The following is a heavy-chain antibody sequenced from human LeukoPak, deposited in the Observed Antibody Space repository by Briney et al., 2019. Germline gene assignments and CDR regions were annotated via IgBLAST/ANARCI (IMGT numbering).Heavy chain of an antibody. Sequence: PSETLSLTCSVSGGSVSSGNYYWSWIRQPPGKGLEWIGYIYSSGSTNYNPFLESRVTISVDTSKNQFSLKLSSVTAADTAVYYCARDLGGDGYNSYWGQGTLVTVSS. CDR1: GGSVSSGNYY. J-gene: IGHJ4*02. D-gene: IGHD5-24*01. CDR3: ARDLGGDGYNSY. V-gene: IGHV4-61*01. CDR2: IYSSGST.